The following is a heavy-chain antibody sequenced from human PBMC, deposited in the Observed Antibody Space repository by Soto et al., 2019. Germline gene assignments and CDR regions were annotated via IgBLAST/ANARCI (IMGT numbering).Heavy chain of an antibody. Sequence: GGSLRLSCAASGFSFSSFALNWVRQAPGRGLEWVSIITGRGDSTHYANSVKGRFTISRDNSKNTLYLQMNSLRAEDTAVYYCAKPDGSTWYRFDYWGLGTLVTVSS. V-gene: IGHV3-23*01. CDR2: ITGRGDST. CDR1: GFSFSSFA. J-gene: IGHJ4*02. D-gene: IGHD1-26*01. CDR3: AKPDGSTWYRFDY.